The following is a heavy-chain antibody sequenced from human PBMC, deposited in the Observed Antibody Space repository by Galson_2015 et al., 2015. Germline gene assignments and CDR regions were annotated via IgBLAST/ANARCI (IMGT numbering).Heavy chain of an antibody. Sequence: SLRLSCAVSGFTFSSYAMGWVRQAPGTGLEGVSSIGDSGANTKYADSVKGRFTISRDNSKNTLYLQMNSLRGDDTAVYYCAKGGPYCSGGNCHGVFDSWGQGTLATVSS. V-gene: IGHV3-23*01. CDR1: GFTFSSYA. CDR3: AKGGPYCSGGNCHGVFDS. D-gene: IGHD2-15*01. J-gene: IGHJ4*02. CDR2: IGDSGANT.